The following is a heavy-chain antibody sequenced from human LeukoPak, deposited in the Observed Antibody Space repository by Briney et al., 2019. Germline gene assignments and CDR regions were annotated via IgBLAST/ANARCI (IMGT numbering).Heavy chain of an antibody. V-gene: IGHV1-2*02. CDR3: ARGCSGGSCYTNRIIDY. Sequence: ASVKVSCKASGYTFTGYYMHWVRQAPGQGLEWMGWINPNSGGTNYAQKFQGRVAMTRDTSISTAYMELSRLRSDDTAVYYCARGCSGGSCYTNRIIDYWGQGTLVTVSS. CDR1: GYTFTGYY. CDR2: INPNSGGT. J-gene: IGHJ4*02. D-gene: IGHD2-15*01.